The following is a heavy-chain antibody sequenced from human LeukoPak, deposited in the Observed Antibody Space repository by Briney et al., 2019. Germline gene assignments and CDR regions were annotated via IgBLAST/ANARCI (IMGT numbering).Heavy chain of an antibody. D-gene: IGHD3-22*01. CDR1: GFTFSDYY. J-gene: IGHJ4*02. CDR3: ASSRRDSSGYYQKDY. V-gene: IGHV3-11*01. CDR2: ISSSGSTI. Sequence: PGGSLRLSCAASGFTFSDYYMSWIRQAPGKGLEWVSYISSSGSTIYYADSVKGRFTISRDNAKNSLYLQMNSLRAEDTAVYYCASSRRDSSGYYQKDYWGQGTLVTVSS.